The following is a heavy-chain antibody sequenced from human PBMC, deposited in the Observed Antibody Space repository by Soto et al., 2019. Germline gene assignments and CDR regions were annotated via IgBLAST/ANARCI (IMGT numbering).Heavy chain of an antibody. V-gene: IGHV4-59*01. CDR2: VYHTGAT. Sequence: GTLSLTCTVSGASISSSYWSWIRQSPERGLEWIAYVYHTGATNYNPSLKSRVTISLDTSKGQFSLNLTSLTTADTAVYFCARGGNRYSNVASGVGGFDFWGQGSLVTVSS. J-gene: IGHJ4*02. CDR3: ARGGNRYSNVASGVGGFDF. CDR1: GASISSSY. D-gene: IGHD5-12*01.